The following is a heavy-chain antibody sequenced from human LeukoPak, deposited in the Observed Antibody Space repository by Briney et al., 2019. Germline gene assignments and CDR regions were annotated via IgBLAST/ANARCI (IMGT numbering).Heavy chain of an antibody. V-gene: IGHV1-58*01. CDR2: IVVGSGNT. CDR1: GFTFTSSA. Sequence: ASVKVSCKASGFTFTSSAVQWVRQARGQRLEWMGWIVVGSGNTNYAQKFQERVTITRDMSTSTAYMELSSLRSEDTAVYYCAAASYNWNPTRYYGMDVWGQGTTVTVSS. D-gene: IGHD1-20*01. CDR3: AAASYNWNPTRYYGMDV. J-gene: IGHJ6*02.